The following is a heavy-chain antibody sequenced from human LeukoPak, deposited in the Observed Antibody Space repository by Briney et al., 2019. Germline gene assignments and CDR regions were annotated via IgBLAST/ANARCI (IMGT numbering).Heavy chain of an antibody. V-gene: IGHV1-69*13. J-gene: IGHJ6*03. D-gene: IGHD6-6*01. CDR2: IIPIFGTA. Sequence: VASVKVSCEASGGTFSSYAISWVRQAPGQGFEWMGGIIPIFGTANYAQKFQGRVTITADESTSTAYMELSSLRSEDTAVYYCASVHYYYMDVWGKGTTVTVSS. CDR3: ASVHYYYMDV. CDR1: GGTFSSYA.